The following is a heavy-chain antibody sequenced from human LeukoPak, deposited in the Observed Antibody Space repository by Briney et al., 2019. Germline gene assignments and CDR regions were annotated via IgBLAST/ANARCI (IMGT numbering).Heavy chain of an antibody. Sequence: SDTLSLTCAVSGYSISSSNWWGWIRQPPGKGLEWIGYIYYSGSIYYNPSLKSRVTMSVDTSKNQFSLKLSSVTAVDTAMYYCARTTAAAGTSFDYWGQGTLVTVSS. V-gene: IGHV4-28*05. CDR3: ARTTAAAGTSFDY. CDR1: GYSISSSNW. J-gene: IGHJ4*02. CDR2: IYYSGSI. D-gene: IGHD6-13*01.